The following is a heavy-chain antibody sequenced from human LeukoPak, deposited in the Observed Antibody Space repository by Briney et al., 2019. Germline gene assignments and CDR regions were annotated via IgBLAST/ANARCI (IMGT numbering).Heavy chain of an antibody. CDR3: AREDNPLWFDP. D-gene: IGHD1-1*01. Sequence: GGSLRLSCAASEFSFSNFAMYWVRQAPGKGLEWLAVISYDGSIRYYADSVKGRFTISRDNSNNAVHLQMNSLRPDDSALYYCAREDNPLWFDPWGQGTLVTVSS. J-gene: IGHJ5*02. V-gene: IGHV3-30-3*01. CDR1: EFSFSNFA. CDR2: ISYDGSIR.